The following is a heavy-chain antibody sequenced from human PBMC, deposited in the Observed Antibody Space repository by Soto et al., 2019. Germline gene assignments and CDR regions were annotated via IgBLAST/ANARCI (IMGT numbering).Heavy chain of an antibody. CDR1: GGSISPINW. V-gene: IGHV4-4*02. J-gene: IGHJ5*02. CDR2: IYHTGTT. D-gene: IGHD2-15*01. Sequence: QVQLQESGPGLVKPSGTLSLTCGVSGGSISPINWWSWVRQTPGKGLEWIGEIYHTGTTDYNPSLKSRVTISRDKSKNQVFLNLTSVTAAATALYYCARSPNIHSQTWFDPWGQGTWSPSPQ. CDR3: ARSPNIHSQTWFDP.